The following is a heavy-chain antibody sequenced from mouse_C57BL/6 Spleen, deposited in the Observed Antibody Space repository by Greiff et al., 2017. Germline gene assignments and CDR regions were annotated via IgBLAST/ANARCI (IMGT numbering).Heavy chain of an antibody. CDR2: IDPEDGDT. CDR1: GFNITDYY. V-gene: IGHV14-1*01. CDR3: ATVVARDFDY. J-gene: IGHJ2*01. Sequence: VHVQQSGAELVRPGASVKLSCTASGFNITDYYMHWVKQRPEQGLEWIGRIDPEDGDTEYAPKFQGKATMTADTSSNTAYLQLSSLTSEDTAVYYCATVVARDFDYWGQGTTLTVSS. D-gene: IGHD1-1*01.